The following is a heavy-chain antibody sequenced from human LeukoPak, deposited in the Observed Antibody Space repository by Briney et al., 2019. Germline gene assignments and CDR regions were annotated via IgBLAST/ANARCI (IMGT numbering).Heavy chain of an antibody. D-gene: IGHD3-22*01. CDR2: IYYSGST. CDR1: GGSISSGDYY. V-gene: IGHV4-30-4*08. CDR3: ARGVYDSSGYYPDY. Sequence: PSETLPLTCTVSGGSISSGDYYWSWIRQPPGKGLEWIVYIYYSGSTYYNPSLKSRVTISVDTSKTQFSLQLSSVTAADTAVYDCARGVYDSSGYYPDYWGQGALVTVSS. J-gene: IGHJ4*02.